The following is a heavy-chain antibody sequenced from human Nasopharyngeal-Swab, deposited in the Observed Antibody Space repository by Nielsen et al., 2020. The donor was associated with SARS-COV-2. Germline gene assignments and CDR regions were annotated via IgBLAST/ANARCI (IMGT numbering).Heavy chain of an antibody. CDR1: GFPLTSYA. CDR3: TRGLTGHIVQWNPSPY. CDR2: ISNSGGTT. V-gene: IGHV3-23*01. J-gene: IGHJ4*02. Sequence: GGSLRLSCAVSGFPLTSYAMTWVRQAPGKGLEWVSAISNSGGTTFYADSVKGRFTISRDTSKNTVYVQMNTLRADDTALYFCTRGLTGHIVQWNPSPYWGQGTLVTVSS. D-gene: IGHD1-14*01.